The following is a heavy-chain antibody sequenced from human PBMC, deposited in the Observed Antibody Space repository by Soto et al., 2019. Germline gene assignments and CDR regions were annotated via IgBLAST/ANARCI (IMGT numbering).Heavy chain of an antibody. Sequence: PGGSLRLSCAASGFTFSSYGMHWVRQAPGKGLEWVAVIWYDGSNKYYADSVKGRFTISRDNFKNTLYLQMNSLRAEDTAVYYCARDLFPYYFDYWGQGTLVTVYS. D-gene: IGHD2-21*01. V-gene: IGHV3-33*01. CDR1: GFTFSSYG. CDR3: ARDLFPYYFDY. CDR2: IWYDGSNK. J-gene: IGHJ4*02.